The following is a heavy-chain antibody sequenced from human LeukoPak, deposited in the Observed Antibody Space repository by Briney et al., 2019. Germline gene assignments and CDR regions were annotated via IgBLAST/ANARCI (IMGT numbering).Heavy chain of an antibody. CDR3: VTNYAQGGYSGYDWEFDY. J-gene: IGHJ4*02. Sequence: GGSLRLSCAASGFTFSTYAMSWVRQAPGKGLEWVSAFSGSGGNTYYADSVKGRFTISRDNSKNTLYLQMNSLRAEDTAVYYCVTNYAQGGYSGYDWEFDYWGQGTLVTVSS. CDR2: FSGSGGNT. CDR1: GFTFSTYA. D-gene: IGHD5-12*01. V-gene: IGHV3-23*01.